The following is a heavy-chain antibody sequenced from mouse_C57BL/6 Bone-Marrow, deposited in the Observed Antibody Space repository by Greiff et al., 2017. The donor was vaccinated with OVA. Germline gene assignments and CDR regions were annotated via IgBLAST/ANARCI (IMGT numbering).Heavy chain of an antibody. CDR3: TYDGYYFWFAY. CDR2: IDPEDGDT. D-gene: IGHD2-3*01. V-gene: IGHV14-1*01. J-gene: IGHJ3*01. CDR1: GFNLKDYY. Sequence: VQLQQSGAELVRPGASVKLSCTASGFNLKDYYMHWVKQRPEQGLEWIGRIDPEDGDTEYAPKFQGKATMTADTSSNTAYLQLSSLTSEDTAVYYCTYDGYYFWFAYWGQGTLVTGSA.